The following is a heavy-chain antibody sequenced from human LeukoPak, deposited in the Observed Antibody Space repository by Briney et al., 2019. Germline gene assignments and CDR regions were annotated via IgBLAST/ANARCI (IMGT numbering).Heavy chain of an antibody. CDR2: IYTSGST. D-gene: IGHD6-19*01. CDR3: ARASVAQQWLVGQYYFDY. V-gene: IGHV4-4*07. CDR1: GGSISSYY. J-gene: IGHJ4*02. Sequence: PSETLSLTCTVSGGSISSYYWSWIRQPAGKGLEWIGRIYTSGSTNYNPSLKSRVTMSVDTSKNQFSLKLSSVTAADTAVYYCARASVAQQWLVGQYYFDYWGQGTLVTVSS.